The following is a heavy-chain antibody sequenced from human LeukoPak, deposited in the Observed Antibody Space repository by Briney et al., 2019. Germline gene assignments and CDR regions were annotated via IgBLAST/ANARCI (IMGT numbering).Heavy chain of an antibody. CDR3: ARARYDSSGYFGY. J-gene: IGHJ4*02. V-gene: IGHV3-7*01. D-gene: IGHD3-22*01. Sequence: PGGSLRLSCAASGFTFSSYWMSWVRQAPGKGLEWVANIKQDGSDKYYGDSVKGRFTISRDNAKNSLYLQMNSLRADDTAVYYCARARYDSSGYFGYWGQGTLVTVSS. CDR2: IKQDGSDK. CDR1: GFTFSSYW.